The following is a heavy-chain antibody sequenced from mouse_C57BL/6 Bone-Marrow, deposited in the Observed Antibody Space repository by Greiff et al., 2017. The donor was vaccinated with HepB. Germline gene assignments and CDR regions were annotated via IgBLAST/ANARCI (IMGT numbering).Heavy chain of an antibody. Sequence: QVHVKQPGAELVKPGASVKLSCKASGYTFTSYWMQWVKQRPGQGLEWIGEIDPSDSYTNYNQKFKGKATLTVDTSSSTAYMQLSSLTSEDSAVYYCAPIYYDYDDSFFDYWGQGTTLTVSS. J-gene: IGHJ2*01. CDR3: APIYYDYDDSFFDY. CDR1: GYTFTSYW. D-gene: IGHD2-4*01. V-gene: IGHV1-50*01. CDR2: IDPSDSYT.